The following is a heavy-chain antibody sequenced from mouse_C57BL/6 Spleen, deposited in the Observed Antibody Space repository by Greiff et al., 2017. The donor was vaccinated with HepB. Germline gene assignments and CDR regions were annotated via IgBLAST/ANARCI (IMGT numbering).Heavy chain of an antibody. D-gene: IGHD4-1*01. CDR1: GFTFSSYA. CDR2: ISSGGDYI. J-gene: IGHJ1*03. CDR3: TREGAGTTSYWHFDV. Sequence: DVMLVESGEGLVKPGGSLKLSCAASGFTFSSYAMSWVRQTPEKRLEWVAYISSGGDYIYYADTVKGRFTISRDNARNTLYLQMSSLKSEDTAMYYCTREGAGTTSYWHFDVWGTGTTVTVSS. V-gene: IGHV5-9-1*02.